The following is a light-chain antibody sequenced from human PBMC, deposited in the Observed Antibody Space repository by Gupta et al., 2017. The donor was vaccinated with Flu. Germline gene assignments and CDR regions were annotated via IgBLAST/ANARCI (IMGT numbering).Light chain of an antibody. CDR1: LDISRY. Sequence: PSFVSASVGDRITITCRASLDISRYVAWYQQKPGRAPNLLIYATSILQSGVPSRFSGSGSGTEFTLTISSLQPEDFATYFCQQVHSSPLTFGGGTKVEI. CDR3: QQVHSSPLT. J-gene: IGKJ4*01. V-gene: IGKV1-9*01. CDR2: ATS.